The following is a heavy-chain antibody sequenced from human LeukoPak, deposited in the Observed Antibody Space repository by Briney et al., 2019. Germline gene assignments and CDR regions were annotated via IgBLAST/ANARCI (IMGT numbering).Heavy chain of an antibody. CDR1: GLTLSGFS. Sequence: GGSLRLSCAASGLTLSGFSVDWVRQAPGKGLEWISYSSGSNTIYYADSVKGRFTISRDNAKNSLFLQMNSLRDEDTAVYYCVRTGGYSYGPFEYWGQGTLVTVSS. D-gene: IGHD5-18*01. CDR2: SSGSNTI. J-gene: IGHJ4*02. V-gene: IGHV3-48*02. CDR3: VRTGGYSYGPFEY.